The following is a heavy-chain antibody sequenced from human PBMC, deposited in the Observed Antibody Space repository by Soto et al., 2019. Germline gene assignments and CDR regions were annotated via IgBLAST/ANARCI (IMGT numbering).Heavy chain of an antibody. CDR2: ISAYNGNT. V-gene: IGHV1-18*04. Sequence: GASVKVSCKASGYTFTSYGISCVRQAPGQGLEWMGWISAYNGNTNYAQKLQGRVAMTTDTSTSTAYMELRSLRSDDTAVYYCARDFVYYDFWSGYLYYYYYGMDVWGQGTTVTVSS. CDR1: GYTFTSYG. CDR3: ARDFVYYDFWSGYLYYYYYGMDV. J-gene: IGHJ6*02. D-gene: IGHD3-3*01.